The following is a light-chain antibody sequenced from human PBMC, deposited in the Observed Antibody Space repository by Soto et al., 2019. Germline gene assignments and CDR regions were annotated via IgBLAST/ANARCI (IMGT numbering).Light chain of an antibody. CDR3: QQYGTSEII. CDR2: GTS. J-gene: IGKJ5*01. CDR1: QSVSNY. Sequence: EIVLTQSPATLSLSPGERVTLSCRASQSVSNYLAWYQQKPGQAPRLLIYGTSSRATGIPDRFSGSGSGTDFTLTISRLEPEDFAVFFCQQYGTSEIIFGQGTRLE. V-gene: IGKV3-20*01.